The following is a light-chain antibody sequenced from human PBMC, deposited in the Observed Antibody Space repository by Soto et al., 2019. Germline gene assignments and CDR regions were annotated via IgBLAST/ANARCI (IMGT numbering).Light chain of an antibody. V-gene: IGKV3-11*01. J-gene: IGKJ1*01. CDR1: ESGSTF. Sequence: ETVFTQSPATLSLSPESIATLSCMASESGSTFLAWFQQKPGQAPRRLIYEASSRATGIPARFSGGGSGTVFTLTISRVEAEDFVVYYCLQRRNWPWTFGQGTKVDIK. CDR3: LQRRNWPWT. CDR2: EAS.